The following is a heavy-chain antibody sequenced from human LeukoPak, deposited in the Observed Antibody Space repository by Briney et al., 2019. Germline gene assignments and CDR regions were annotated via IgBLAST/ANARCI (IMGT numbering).Heavy chain of an antibody. Sequence: RGPLRLSCAASGFTFSSYSMHWVRQAPGKGLEWVAVISYDGNKKYYADSVKGRFTISRDNSKNTLYLQMNSLRAEDTAVYYCARDPRSTLIQIAAAGFVYWGQGTLVTVSS. CDR3: ARDPRSTLIQIAAAGFVY. D-gene: IGHD6-13*01. V-gene: IGHV3-30*04. CDR1: GFTFSSYS. CDR2: ISYDGNKK. J-gene: IGHJ4*02.